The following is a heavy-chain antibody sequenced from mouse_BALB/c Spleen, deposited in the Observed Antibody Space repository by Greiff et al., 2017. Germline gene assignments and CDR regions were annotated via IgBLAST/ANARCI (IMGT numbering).Heavy chain of an antibody. Sequence: EVKLVESGGGLVKPGGSLKLSCAASGFTFSSYAMSWVRQTPEKRLEWVATISSGGSYTYYPDSVKGRFTISRDNAKNTLYLQMSSLRSEDTAMYYCARPGTAFAYWGQGTLVTVSA. D-gene: IGHD1-2*01. CDR2: ISSGGSYT. CDR3: ARPGTAFAY. CDR1: GFTFSSYA. V-gene: IGHV5-9-3*01. J-gene: IGHJ3*01.